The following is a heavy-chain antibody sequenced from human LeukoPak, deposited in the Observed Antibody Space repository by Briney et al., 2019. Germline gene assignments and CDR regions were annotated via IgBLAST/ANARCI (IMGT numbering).Heavy chain of an antibody. Sequence: SETLSLTCTVSGYSISSGYYWGWIRQPPGKGLEWIGSIYHSGSTYYNPSLKSRVTISVDTSKNQFSLKLSSVTAADTAVYYCARHVGPGQKYFDLWGRGTLVTVSS. J-gene: IGHJ2*01. CDR3: ARHVGPGQKYFDL. CDR1: GYSISSGYY. CDR2: IYHSGST. D-gene: IGHD2-15*01. V-gene: IGHV4-38-2*02.